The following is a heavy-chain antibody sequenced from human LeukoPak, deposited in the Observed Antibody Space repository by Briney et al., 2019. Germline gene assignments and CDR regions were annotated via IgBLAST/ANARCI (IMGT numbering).Heavy chain of an antibody. CDR1: GYTFTSYD. V-gene: IGHV1-8*01. CDR2: MNPNSGNT. CDR3: ARGYSYGFVSWFDP. J-gene: IGHJ5*02. Sequence: ASVKVSCKASGYTFTSYDINWVRQATGQGLEWMGWMNPNSGNTGYAQKFQGRVTMTRNTSISTAYMELSSLRSEDTAMYYCARGYSYGFVSWFDPWGQGTLVTVSP. D-gene: IGHD5-18*01.